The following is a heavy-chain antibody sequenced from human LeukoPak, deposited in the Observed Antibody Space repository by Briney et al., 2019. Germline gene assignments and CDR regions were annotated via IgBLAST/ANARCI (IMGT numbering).Heavy chain of an antibody. D-gene: IGHD6-6*01. CDR3: ARDKGSSSPMGAFDI. J-gene: IGHJ3*02. CDR1: GGSISSGGYY. V-gene: IGHV4-30-2*01. Sequence: SETLSLTCTASGGSISSGGYYWSWIRQPPGKGLEWIGYIYHSGSTYYNPSLKSRVTISVDRSKNQFSLKLSSVTAADTAVYYCARDKGSSSPMGAFDIWGQGTMVTVSS. CDR2: IYHSGST.